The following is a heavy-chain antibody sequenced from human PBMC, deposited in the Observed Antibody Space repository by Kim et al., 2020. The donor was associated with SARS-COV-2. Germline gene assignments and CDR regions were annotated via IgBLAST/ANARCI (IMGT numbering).Heavy chain of an antibody. J-gene: IGHJ4*02. D-gene: IGHD3-10*01. CDR1: GGSISSSSYY. V-gene: IGHV4-39*01. Sequence: SETLSLTCTVSGGSISSSSYYWGWIRQPPGKGLEWIGSIYYSGSTYYNPSLKSRVTISVDTSKNQFSLKLSSVTAADTAVYYCARLAGTNTNYYYGSGSQWGTFDYWGQGTLVTVSS. CDR3: ARLAGTNTNYYYGSGSQWGTFDY. CDR2: IYYSGST.